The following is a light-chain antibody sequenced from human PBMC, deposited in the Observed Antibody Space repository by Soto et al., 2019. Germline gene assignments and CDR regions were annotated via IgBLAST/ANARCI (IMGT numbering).Light chain of an antibody. CDR2: SAS. CDR3: QHAYVAPYS. J-gene: IGKJ2*03. V-gene: IGKV1-39*01. CDR1: QDISNY. Sequence: DIQMTQSPSSLSASVGDRVTITCQASQDISNYLNWYQQKPGKAPKLLIYSASSLHSGVPSRFTGSGSETDFTLTIRSLQPEDFATYYCQHAYVAPYSFGQGTKVDIK.